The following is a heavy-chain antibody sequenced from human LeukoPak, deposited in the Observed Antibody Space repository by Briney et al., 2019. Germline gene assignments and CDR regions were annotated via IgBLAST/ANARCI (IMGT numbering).Heavy chain of an antibody. CDR3: ARGDGSGPTFDY. D-gene: IGHD3-3*01. Sequence: QPGRSLRLSCAASGFTFSSYAMHWVRQAPGKGLEWVAVISYDGSNKYYADSVKGRFTISRDNSKNTLYLQMNSLRAEDTAVYYCARGDGSGPTFDYWGQGTLVTVSS. CDR1: GFTFSSYA. V-gene: IGHV3-30-3*01. J-gene: IGHJ4*02. CDR2: ISYDGSNK.